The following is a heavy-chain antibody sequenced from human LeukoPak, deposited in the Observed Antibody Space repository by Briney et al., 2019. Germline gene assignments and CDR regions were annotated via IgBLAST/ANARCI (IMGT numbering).Heavy chain of an antibody. CDR3: AKESSGWYYYFDY. CDR2: ISGSGGGT. D-gene: IGHD6-19*01. CDR1: GFTFSSYA. V-gene: IGHV3-23*01. Sequence: GGSLRLSCAASGFTFSSYAMTWVRQAPGKGLEWVSAISGSGGGTYYADSVKGRFTISRDNSKNTLYLQMNSLRAEDTAVYYCAKESSGWYYYFDYWGQGTLVTVSS. J-gene: IGHJ4*02.